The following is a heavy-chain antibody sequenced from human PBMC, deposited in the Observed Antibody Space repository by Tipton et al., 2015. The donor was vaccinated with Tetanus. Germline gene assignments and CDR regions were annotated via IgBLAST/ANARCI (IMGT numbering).Heavy chain of an antibody. CDR1: GFIFSSYG. D-gene: IGHD2-15*01. Sequence: SLRLSCAASGFIFSSYGIHWVRQAPGKGLEWVAVSWYDGTDKYYADSVKGRFTISRGNSKNTLYLKMNSLRAEDTAVYYCAREADCSGGSFFSGAFDNWGQGTQVTVSS. J-gene: IGHJ4*02. CDR3: AREADCSGGSFFSGAFDN. V-gene: IGHV3-33*01. CDR2: SWYDGTDK.